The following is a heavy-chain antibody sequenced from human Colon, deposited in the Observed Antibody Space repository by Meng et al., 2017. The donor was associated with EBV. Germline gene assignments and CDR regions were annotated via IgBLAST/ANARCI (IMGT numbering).Heavy chain of an antibody. D-gene: IGHD5-24*01. CDR2: IIPILGIA. J-gene: IGHJ4*02. V-gene: IGHV1-69*10. CDR3: ARERPGGMATTPYFDY. Sequence: QVEWVQSGAEVKKPGSPVKVSCKASGGTLSSNAFSWVRQAPGQGLEWMGGIIPILGIANYAQKFQGRVTITADKSTSTAYMELSSLRSEDTAVYYCARERPGGMATTPYFDYWGQGTLVTVSS. CDR1: GGTLSSNA.